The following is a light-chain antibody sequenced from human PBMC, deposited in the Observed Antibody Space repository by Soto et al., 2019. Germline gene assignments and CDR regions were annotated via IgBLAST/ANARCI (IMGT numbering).Light chain of an antibody. J-gene: IGLJ1*01. CDR2: EVS. V-gene: IGLV2-14*01. CDR3: SFYTSSSPDV. Sequence: QSALAQPASVSRFPGQSITISCTGTSSDVVGYNHVSWDQQHPGKATKLLLYEVSNRTSGVFNRFSGSKSGNTASLTISGLQAEDEPDYYCSFYTSSSPDVYGTGTKVTVL. CDR1: SSDVVGYNH.